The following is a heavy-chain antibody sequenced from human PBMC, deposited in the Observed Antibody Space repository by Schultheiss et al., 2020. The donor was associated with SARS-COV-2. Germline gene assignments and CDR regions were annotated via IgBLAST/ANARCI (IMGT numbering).Heavy chain of an antibody. CDR1: GFTFSRYG. J-gene: IGHJ6*02. CDR3: ARVGLIAAAGTIYYYYGMDV. Sequence: GGSLRLSCAASGFTFSRYGIHWVRQAPGKGLEWVAVIWYDGSNKYYADSVKGRFSISRDNSKNTLYLQMNSLRAEDTAVYYCARVGLIAAAGTIYYYYGMDVWGQGTTVTVSS. D-gene: IGHD6-13*01. CDR2: IWYDGSNK. V-gene: IGHV3-33*01.